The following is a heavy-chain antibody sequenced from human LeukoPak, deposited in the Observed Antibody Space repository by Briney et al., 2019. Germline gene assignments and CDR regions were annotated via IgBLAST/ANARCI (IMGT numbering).Heavy chain of an antibody. Sequence: SETLSLTCTVSGGSISSGSYYWSWIRQPAGKGLEWIGRIYTSGSTNYNPSLKSRVTISVDTSKNQFSLKLSSVTAADTAVYYCAKSPSLRAGSYYYYYMDVWGKGTTVTISS. CDR3: AKSPSLRAGSYYYYYMDV. J-gene: IGHJ6*03. V-gene: IGHV4-61*02. D-gene: IGHD3-3*01. CDR1: GGSISSGSYY. CDR2: IYTSGST.